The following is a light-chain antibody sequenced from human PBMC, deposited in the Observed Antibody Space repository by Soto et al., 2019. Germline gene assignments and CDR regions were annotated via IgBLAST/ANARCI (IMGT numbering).Light chain of an antibody. CDR1: SSDVGSSNL. CDR3: CSFARSSTFYV. J-gene: IGLJ1*01. CDR2: EAD. V-gene: IGLV2-23*01. Sequence: QSALTQPASVYGSAGQSITISCSGTSSDVGSSNLVSWYQQHPGKAPKLIVFEADSRPSGVSGRFSGSKSGNTASLTISGLRAEDEADYYCCSFARSSTFYVFGTGTKLTVL.